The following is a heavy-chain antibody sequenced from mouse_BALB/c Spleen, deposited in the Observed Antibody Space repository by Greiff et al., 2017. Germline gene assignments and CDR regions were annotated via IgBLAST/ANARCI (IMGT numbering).Heavy chain of an antibody. CDR2: IDPENGDT. Sequence: VQLQQSGAELVRSGASVKLSCTASGFNIKDYYMHWVKQRPEQGLEWIGWIDPENGDTEYAPKFQGKATMTADTSSNTAYLQLSSLTSEDTAVYCCNARGGRRAMDYWGQGTSVTGSS. CDR1: GFNIKDYY. D-gene: IGHD3-1*01. J-gene: IGHJ4*01. V-gene: IGHV14-4*02. CDR3: NARGGRRAMDY.